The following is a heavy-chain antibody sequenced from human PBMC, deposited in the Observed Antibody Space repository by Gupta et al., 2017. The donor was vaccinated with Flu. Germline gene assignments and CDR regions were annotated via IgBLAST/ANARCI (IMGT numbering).Heavy chain of an antibody. CDR3: VEYNWKRPLV. D-gene: IGHD1-20*01. CDR2: VSTDGSDT. J-gene: IGHJ3*01. Sequence: VQLVASGGCFVQPGASLRLSCAPSGFTFSNDWRYWVSEVPGKGLLGDLRVSTDGSDTVQADSGRGRVTISRDNAKNTLYLQMNSLTVEESAMDYCVEYNWKRPLVWGQGTVGTVSS. V-gene: IGHV3-74*01. CDR1: GFTFSNDW.